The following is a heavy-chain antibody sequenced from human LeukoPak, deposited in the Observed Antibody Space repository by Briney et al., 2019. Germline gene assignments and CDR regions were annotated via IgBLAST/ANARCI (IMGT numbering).Heavy chain of an antibody. J-gene: IGHJ4*02. CDR3: AKGRSGVVVATLNY. CDR1: GFTFSSYA. V-gene: IGHV3-23*01. Sequence: GGSLRLSCAASGFTFSSYAMSWVRQAPGKGLEWVSTISGSGDSTYYADSVKGRFTISRDNSKNTLYLQMNSLRADDTAVYYCAKGRSGVVVATLNYWGQGTPVTVSS. D-gene: IGHD2-15*01. CDR2: ISGSGDST.